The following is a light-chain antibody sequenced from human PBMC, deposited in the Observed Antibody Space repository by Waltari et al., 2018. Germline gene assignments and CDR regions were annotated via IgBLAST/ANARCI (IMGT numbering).Light chain of an antibody. V-gene: IGKV1-9*01. CDR2: ATS. CDR3: QQLNSYPFT. J-gene: IGKJ3*01. CDR1: QDISTY. Sequence: QLHQSPSSPSASVADRVTITCRASQDISTYLAWYQQKPVKAPKLLIYATSTLQSGVPSRFSGSGSGTDFTLTISSLQPEDFSTYYCQQLNSYPFTFGPGTKVEIK.